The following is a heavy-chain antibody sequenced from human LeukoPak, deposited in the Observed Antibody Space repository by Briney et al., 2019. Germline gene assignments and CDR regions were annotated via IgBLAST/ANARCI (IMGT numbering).Heavy chain of an antibody. CDR2: ISGSGGST. Sequence: PGGSLRLSCAASGFTFSSYAMSWVRQAPGKGLEWVSAISGSGGSTYYADSVKGRFTISRDNAKNSLYLQMNSLRAEDTALYHCARDRSPVAPYDYWGQGTLVTVSS. J-gene: IGHJ4*02. V-gene: IGHV3-23*01. CDR3: ARDRSPVAPYDY. CDR1: GFTFSSYA.